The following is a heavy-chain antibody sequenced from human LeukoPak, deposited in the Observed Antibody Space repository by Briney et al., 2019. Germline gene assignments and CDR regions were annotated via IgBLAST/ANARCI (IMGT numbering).Heavy chain of an antibody. D-gene: IGHD2-2*01. CDR2: IIPIFGTA. V-gene: IGHV1-69*05. CDR1: GGTFSSYA. Sequence: KISCKGSGGTFSSYAISWVRQAPGQGLEWMGGIIPIFGTANYAQKFQGRVTITTDESTSTAYMELSSLRSEDTAVYYCAREYCSSTSCSNNWFDPWGQETLVTVSS. J-gene: IGHJ5*02. CDR3: AREYCSSTSCSNNWFDP.